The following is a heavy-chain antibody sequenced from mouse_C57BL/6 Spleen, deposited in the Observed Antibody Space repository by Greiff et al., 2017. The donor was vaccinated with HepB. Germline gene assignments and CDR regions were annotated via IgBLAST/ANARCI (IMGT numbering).Heavy chain of an antibody. CDR1: GYTFTNYW. CDR2: IYPGGGYT. J-gene: IGHJ1*03. V-gene: IGHV1-63*01. D-gene: IGHD1-1*01. CDR3: ARRDYYYGSSSYWYFDV. Sequence: VQLQQSGAELVRPGTSVKMSCKASGYTFTNYWIGWAKQRPGHGLEWIGDIYPGGGYTYYNEKFKGKATLTADKSSSTAYMQFSSLTSEDSAIYYCARRDYYYGSSSYWYFDVWGTGTTVTVSS.